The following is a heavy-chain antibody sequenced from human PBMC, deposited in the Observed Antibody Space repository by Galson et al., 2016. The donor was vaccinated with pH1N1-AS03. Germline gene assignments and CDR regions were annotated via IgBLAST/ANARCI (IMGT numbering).Heavy chain of an antibody. Sequence: SLRLSCAASGFTFGDYPLTWFRQAPGKGLEWVGFIRSKTYGGTTEYAASVKGRLTISRDASKSLAYLQMNSLKAQDTAVYYCARPRTSQGSLAGVGFEIWCQGTMVTVSS. J-gene: IGHJ3*02. CDR3: ARPRTSQGSLAGVGFEI. CDR1: GFTFGDYP. CDR2: IRSKTYGGTT. V-gene: IGHV3-49*03.